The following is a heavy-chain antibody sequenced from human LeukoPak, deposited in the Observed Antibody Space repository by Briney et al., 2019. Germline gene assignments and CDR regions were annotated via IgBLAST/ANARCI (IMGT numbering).Heavy chain of an antibody. Sequence: ASVKVSCKASGYTFTNYHISWVRQAPGQGLEWMGWMNPNSGNTGYAQKFQGRVTITRNTSISTAYMELSSLRSEDTAVYYCARTPILSVGAADYYYYYYMDVWGKGTTVTVSS. CDR1: GYTFTNYH. D-gene: IGHD1-26*01. V-gene: IGHV1-8*03. J-gene: IGHJ6*03. CDR3: ARTPILSVGAADYYYYYYMDV. CDR2: MNPNSGNT.